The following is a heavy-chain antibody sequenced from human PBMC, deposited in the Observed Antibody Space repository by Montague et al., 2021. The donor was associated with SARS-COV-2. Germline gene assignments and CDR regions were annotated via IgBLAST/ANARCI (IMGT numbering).Heavy chain of an antibody. CDR1: GGFFSGYY. D-gene: IGHD2-2*02. Sequence: SETLSLTCAVYGGFFSGYYWSWIRQPPGKGLEWIGEINHSGSTNYNPSLKSRVTISVDTSKNQFSLKLSSVTAAGTAVYYCASLTLGYCSSTSCYSDWFDPWGQGALVTVSS. CDR3: ASLTLGYCSSTSCYSDWFDP. V-gene: IGHV4-34*01. J-gene: IGHJ5*02. CDR2: INHSGST.